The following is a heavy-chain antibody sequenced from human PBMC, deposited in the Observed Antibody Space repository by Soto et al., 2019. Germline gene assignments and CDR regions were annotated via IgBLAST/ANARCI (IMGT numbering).Heavy chain of an antibody. V-gene: IGHV3-30-3*01. J-gene: IGHJ6*04. CDR3: ARVQKFRGWDLEWLLYRYYYYGMDV. D-gene: IGHD3-3*01. CDR1: GFTFSSYA. CDR2: ISYDGSNK. Sequence: HPGGSLRLSCAASGFTFSSYAMHWVRQAPGKGLEWVAVISYDGSNKYYADSVKGRFTISRDNSKNTLYLQMNSLRAEDTAVYYCARVQKFRGWDLEWLLYRYYYYGMDVRGKGTTVTVSS.